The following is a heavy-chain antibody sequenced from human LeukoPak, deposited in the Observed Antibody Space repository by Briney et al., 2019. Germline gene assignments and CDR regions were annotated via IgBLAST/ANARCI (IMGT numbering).Heavy chain of an antibody. CDR3: VGGYYYDSSGYYPYDAFDI. V-gene: IGHV1-18*01. D-gene: IGHD3-22*01. Sequence: ASVTVSFKASGYTFTSYGISWVGQAPGQGLEWMGWISAYNGNTNYAQKLQGRVTMTTDTSTSTAYMELRSLRSDDTAVYYCVGGYYYDSSGYYPYDAFDIWGQGTMVTVSS. CDR2: ISAYNGNT. CDR1: GYTFTSYG. J-gene: IGHJ3*02.